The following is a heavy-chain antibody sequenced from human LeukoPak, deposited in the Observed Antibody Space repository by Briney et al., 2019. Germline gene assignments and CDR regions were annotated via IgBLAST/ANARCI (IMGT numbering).Heavy chain of an antibody. CDR3: AKVSVTGAYYFDY. D-gene: IGHD6-19*01. CDR1: GFTFSSYA. CDR2: ISGGGGTT. J-gene: IGHJ4*02. Sequence: GGSLRLSCAASGFTFSSYAMSWVRQAPGKRLEWVSAISGGGGTTYYADSVKGRFTISRHNSKNTLYLQMNSLRAEDTAVYYCAKVSVTGAYYFDYWGQGTLVTVSS. V-gene: IGHV3-23*01.